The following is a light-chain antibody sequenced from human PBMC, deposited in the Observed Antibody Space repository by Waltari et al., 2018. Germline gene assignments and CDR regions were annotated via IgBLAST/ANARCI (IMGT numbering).Light chain of an antibody. CDR1: RREVAGFNF. CDR2: DGS. Sequence: QSALTQPAPGSGPPGQAITTLSAGTRREVAGFNFVTCYQQHPGKAPKLMIYDGSKRPSGVSNRFSGSKSGNTASLTISGLQAEDEADYYCSSYTISSTLNWVFGGGTKLTVL. J-gene: IGLJ3*02. V-gene: IGLV2-14*03. CDR3: SSYTISSTLNWV.